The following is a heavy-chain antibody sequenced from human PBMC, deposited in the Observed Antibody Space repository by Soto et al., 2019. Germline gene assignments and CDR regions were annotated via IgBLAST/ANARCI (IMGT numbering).Heavy chain of an antibody. CDR3: AGPRYCSRDN. J-gene: IGHJ4*02. CDR1: GCSFSDLA. Sequence: PGVSMRLSCTASGCSFSDLALSWVRQAPGKGLEWVSAISGSGGGTDYADSVKGRFTISRHNFKNTLYLQLNSPGAEVGAGCYCAGPRYCSRDNWGQGCLVAVSS. V-gene: IGHV3-23*01. D-gene: IGHD5-18*01. CDR2: ISGSGGGT.